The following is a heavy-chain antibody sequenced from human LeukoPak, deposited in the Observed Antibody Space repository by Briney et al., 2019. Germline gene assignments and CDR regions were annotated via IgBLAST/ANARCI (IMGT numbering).Heavy chain of an antibody. CDR1: GFTFSRYG. CDR3: AGTYYYSYYYYMDV. V-gene: IGHV4-59*01. Sequence: GSLRLSCAASGFTFSRYGMSWIRQPPGKGLEWIGCIFHSGSTNYNPSLKSRVNISLDTSKNQFSLKLSSVTAADTAVYYCAGTYYYSYYYYMDVWGKGTTVTISS. D-gene: IGHD3-10*01. J-gene: IGHJ6*03. CDR2: IFHSGST.